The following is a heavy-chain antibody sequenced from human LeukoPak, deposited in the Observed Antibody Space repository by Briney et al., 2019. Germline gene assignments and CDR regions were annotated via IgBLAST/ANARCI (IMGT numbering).Heavy chain of an antibody. CDR1: GYTFTSYY. J-gene: IGHJ6*03. CDR2: INPSGGST. CDR3: ARDVDTAMVSTYYYYMDV. V-gene: IGHV1-46*01. D-gene: IGHD5-18*01. Sequence: GASVKVSCKASGYTFTSYYMHWVRQAPGQGLEWMGIINPSGGSTTYAQKLQGRVTMTTDTSTSTAYMELSSLRSEDAAVYYCARDVDTAMVSTYYYYMDVWGKGTTVTVSS.